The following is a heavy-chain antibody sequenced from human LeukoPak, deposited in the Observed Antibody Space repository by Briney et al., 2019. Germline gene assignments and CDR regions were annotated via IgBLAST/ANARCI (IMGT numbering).Heavy chain of an antibody. Sequence: GGSLRLSCAASGFTFNIYAMSWVRQAPGKGLEWVSAISETSRKTYYADSVKGRFTISRDNSKNTLYLQMNGLRDEDTTVYYCVQEARRDGYKLAPVAEHWGQGTLVTVSS. CDR2: ISETSRKT. V-gene: IGHV3-23*01. CDR3: VQEARRDGYKLAPVAEH. J-gene: IGHJ1*01. D-gene: IGHD5-24*01. CDR1: GFTFNIYA.